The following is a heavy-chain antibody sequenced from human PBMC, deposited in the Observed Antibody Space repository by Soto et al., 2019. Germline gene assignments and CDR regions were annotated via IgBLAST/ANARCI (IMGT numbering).Heavy chain of an antibody. Sequence: SETLSLTCAVYGGSFSGYYWSWIRQPPGKGLEWIGEINHSGSTNYNPSLKSRVTISVDTSKNQFSLKLSSVTAADTAVYYCARKEKYDSSGYYYDHIDYWGQGTLVTVSS. CDR2: INHSGST. CDR3: ARKEKYDSSGYYYDHIDY. D-gene: IGHD3-22*01. J-gene: IGHJ4*02. CDR1: GGSFSGYY. V-gene: IGHV4-34*01.